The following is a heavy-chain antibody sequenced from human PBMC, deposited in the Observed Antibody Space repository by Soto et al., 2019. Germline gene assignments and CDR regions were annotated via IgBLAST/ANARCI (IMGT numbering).Heavy chain of an antibody. CDR3: CSFGYYYGMDV. CDR1: GGSISRSSYY. J-gene: IGHJ6*02. Sequence: PSETLSLTCTVSGGSISRSSYYWGWIRQPPGKGLEWIGSIYYSGSTYYNPSLKSRVTISVDTSKNQFSLKLSSVTAADTAVYYSCSFGYYYGMDVWGQGTTVTVSS. CDR2: IYYSGST. V-gene: IGHV4-39*01. D-gene: IGHD2-15*01.